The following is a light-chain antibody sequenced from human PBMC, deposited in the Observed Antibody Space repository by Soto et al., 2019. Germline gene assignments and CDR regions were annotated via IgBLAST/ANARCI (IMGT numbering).Light chain of an antibody. V-gene: IGKV1-5*03. CDR1: QSISSW. CDR3: QQYNSLWT. Sequence: DIQMTQSPSTLSASVGDRVTITCRASQSISSWLAWYQQKPGKAPKLRIYKASSLESGVPSRFSGSGSGTEFTITISSLQPDDFATYYCQQYNSLWTFGQGTKVEIK. CDR2: KAS. J-gene: IGKJ1*01.